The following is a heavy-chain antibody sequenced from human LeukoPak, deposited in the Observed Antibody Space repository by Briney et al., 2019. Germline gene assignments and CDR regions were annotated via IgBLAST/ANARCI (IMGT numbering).Heavy chain of an antibody. V-gene: IGHV3-53*01. CDR3: AREVYDSSGYSSYYFDY. CDR2: IYSGGST. J-gene: IGHJ4*02. Sequence: GGSLRLSCAASGFTVSSNYMSWVRQAPGKGLEWVSVIYSGGSTYYADSVKGRFTISRDNSKNTLYLQMNSLRAEDTAVYYCAREVYDSSGYSSYYFDYWGQGTLVTVSS. D-gene: IGHD3-22*01. CDR1: GFTVSSNY.